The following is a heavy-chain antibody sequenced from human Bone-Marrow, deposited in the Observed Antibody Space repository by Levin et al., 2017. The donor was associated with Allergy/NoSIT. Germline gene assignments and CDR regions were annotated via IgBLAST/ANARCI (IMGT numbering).Heavy chain of an antibody. J-gene: IGHJ5*02. CDR2: ITSTGSTI. D-gene: IGHD3-3*01. V-gene: IGHV3-48*03. CDR1: GFTLNSFD. Sequence: GESLKISCAASGFTLNSFDMSWVRQAPGKGLEWVSYITSTGSTIHFADSVKGRFMISRDNAKNSLYLQMYSLRDEDTAVYYCARGGEVDWFDPWGQGTLVTVSS. CDR3: ARGGEVDWFDP.